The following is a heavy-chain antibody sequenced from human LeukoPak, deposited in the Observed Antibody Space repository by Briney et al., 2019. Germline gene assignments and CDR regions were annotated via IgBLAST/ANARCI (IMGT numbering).Heavy chain of an antibody. CDR2: ISAYNGNT. CDR1: GYTFTSYG. D-gene: IGHD3-16*02. CDR3: AREDLNRGAFDI. V-gene: IGHV1-18*01. Sequence: GASVTVSCTASGYTFTSYGISWVRQAPGQGLEWMGWISAYNGNTNYAQKPQGRVTMTTDTSTSTAYMELRSLRSDDTAVYYCAREDLNRGAFDIWGQGTMVTVSS. J-gene: IGHJ3*02.